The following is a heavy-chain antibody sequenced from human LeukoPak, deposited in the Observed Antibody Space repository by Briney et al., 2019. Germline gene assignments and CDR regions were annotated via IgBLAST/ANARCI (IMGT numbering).Heavy chain of an antibody. Sequence: GGSLRLSCAASGFTFSNAWMTWVRQTPGEGLEWVGRIKSKTDGGTTDYAAPVKGRFTISRDDSKTTVYLQMNSLKAEDTAVYCCTTDPPCSGGSCRLHDYWGQGTLVTVSS. V-gene: IGHV3-15*01. D-gene: IGHD2-15*01. CDR2: IKSKTDGGTT. CDR3: TTDPPCSGGSCRLHDY. CDR1: GFTFSNAW. J-gene: IGHJ4*02.